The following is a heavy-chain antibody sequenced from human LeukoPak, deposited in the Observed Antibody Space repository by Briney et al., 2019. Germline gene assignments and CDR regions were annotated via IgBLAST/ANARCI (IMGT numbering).Heavy chain of an antibody. CDR1: GYTFTGYY. CDR3: ARARIVLVVAATPDY. CDR2: INPNSGGT. Sequence: ASVKVSCKASGYTFTGYYMHWVRQAPGQGLEWMGWINPNSGGTNYAQKFQGRVTMTRDTSISTAYMELSRLRSDDTAVYYCARARIVLVVAATPDYWGQGTLVTVSS. D-gene: IGHD2-15*01. V-gene: IGHV1-2*02. J-gene: IGHJ4*02.